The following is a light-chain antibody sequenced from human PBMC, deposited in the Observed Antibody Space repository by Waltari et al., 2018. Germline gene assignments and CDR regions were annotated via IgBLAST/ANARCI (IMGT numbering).Light chain of an antibody. J-gene: IGLJ3*02. Sequence: SHELTQPPSVSVSPGQTARITCSGDALSRQYAYWYQQKAGQAPVAVICKDSERPSGIPGRSSGSTSGTTVTLTISGVQAEDEADYYCQTTDSSGAWAFGGGTKLTVL. CDR1: ALSRQY. CDR3: QTTDSSGAWA. V-gene: IGLV3-25*03. CDR2: KDS.